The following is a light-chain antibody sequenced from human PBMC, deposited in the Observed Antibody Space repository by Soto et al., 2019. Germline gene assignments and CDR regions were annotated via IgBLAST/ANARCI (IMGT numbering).Light chain of an antibody. CDR1: QSVSSN. V-gene: IGKV3-15*01. Sequence: EIVMTQSPATLSVSPGERATLSCRASQSVSSNLAWYQQKPGQVPRLLIYGASTRATGIPARFSGSGSGTEFTLNITSLQSEDFAVYYCQQYNNWPRTFGQGTKVEIK. CDR2: GAS. CDR3: QQYNNWPRT. J-gene: IGKJ1*01.